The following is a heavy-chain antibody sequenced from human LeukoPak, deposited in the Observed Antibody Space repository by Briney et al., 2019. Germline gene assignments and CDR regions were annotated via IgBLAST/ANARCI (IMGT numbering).Heavy chain of an antibody. V-gene: IGHV1-46*01. Sequence: ASVKVSCKASGYTFTSYYMHWVRQAPGQGLEWMGVINPSGGSTSYAQKFQGRVTMTRDMSTSTVYMELSSLRSEDTAVYYCARDLGGYYDSSGYYSLGYWGQGTLVTVSS. CDR1: GYTFTSYY. CDR3: ARDLGGYYDSSGYYSLGY. D-gene: IGHD3-22*01. J-gene: IGHJ4*02. CDR2: INPSGGST.